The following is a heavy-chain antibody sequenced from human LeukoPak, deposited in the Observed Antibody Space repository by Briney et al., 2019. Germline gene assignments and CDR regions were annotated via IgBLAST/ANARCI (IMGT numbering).Heavy chain of an antibody. V-gene: IGHV3-23*01. Sequence: PGGSLRLSCAASGFTLSSYAKSWVRQAPGKGLEWVSSISASGGGTYYADSVKGRFTISRDTSKNTLYLQMNSLRAEDTAVYYCAPLAATTDYWGQGTLVTVSS. D-gene: IGHD5-12*01. CDR2: ISASGGGT. CDR1: GFTLSSYA. J-gene: IGHJ4*02. CDR3: APLAATTDY.